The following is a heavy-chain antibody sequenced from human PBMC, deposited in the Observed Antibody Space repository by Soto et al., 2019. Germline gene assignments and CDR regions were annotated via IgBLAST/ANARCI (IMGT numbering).Heavy chain of an antibody. CDR2: IKSKTDGGTT. CDR3: TTRPGRGYPLRVVDY. J-gene: IGHJ4*02. Sequence: GGSLRLSCAASGFTFSNAWMNWVRQAPGKGLEWVGRIKSKTDGGTTDYAAPVKGRFTISRDDSKNTLYLQMNSLKTEDTAVYYCTTRPGRGYPLRVVDYWGQGTLVTVSS. D-gene: IGHD3-22*01. V-gene: IGHV3-15*07. CDR1: GFTFSNAW.